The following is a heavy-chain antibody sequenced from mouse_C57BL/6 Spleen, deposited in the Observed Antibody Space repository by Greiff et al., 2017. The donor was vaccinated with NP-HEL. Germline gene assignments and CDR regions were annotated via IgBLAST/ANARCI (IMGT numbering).Heavy chain of an antibody. Sequence: VQLQESGPELVKPGASVKLSCKASGYTFTSYDINWVKQRPGQGLEWIGWIYPRDGSTKYNEKFKGKATLTVDTSSSTAYMELHSLTSEDSAVYFCARWLRGRYWYFDVWGTGTTVTVSS. V-gene: IGHV1-85*01. CDR2: IYPRDGST. D-gene: IGHD2-2*01. CDR1: GYTFTSYD. CDR3: ARWLRGRYWYFDV. J-gene: IGHJ1*03.